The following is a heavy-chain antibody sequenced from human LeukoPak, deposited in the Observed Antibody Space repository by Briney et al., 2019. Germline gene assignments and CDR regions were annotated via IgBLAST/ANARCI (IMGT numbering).Heavy chain of an antibody. CDR1: GGSISSSNW. CDR3: ARTHWEPYQYYYMDV. D-gene: IGHD1-26*01. V-gene: IGHV4-4*02. J-gene: IGHJ6*03. CDR2: IYHSGST. Sequence: SETLSLTCAVSGGSISSSNWWSWVRQPPGKGLEWIGEIYHSGSTNYNPSLKSRVTISVDKSKNQFSLKLSSVTAADTAVYYCARTHWEPYQYYYMDVWGKGTTVTVSS.